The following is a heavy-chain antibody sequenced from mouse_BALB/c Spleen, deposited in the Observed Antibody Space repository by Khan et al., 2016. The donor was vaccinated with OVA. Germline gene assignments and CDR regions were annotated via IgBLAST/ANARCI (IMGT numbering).Heavy chain of an antibody. V-gene: IGHV5-9-3*01. D-gene: IGHD2-2*01. CDR1: GFTFSNYA. CDR3: SRIYYGYGVSVMDY. Sequence: EVQLQESGGDLVKPGGSLKLSCAASGFTFSNYAMSWVRQTPEKRLEWVATISSGGIYTYYPDSVKGRFTISRANAKNTLDLQMSSLRSEDTAMYYWSRIYYGYGVSVMDYWGQGTSVTVSS. J-gene: IGHJ4*01. CDR2: ISSGGIYT.